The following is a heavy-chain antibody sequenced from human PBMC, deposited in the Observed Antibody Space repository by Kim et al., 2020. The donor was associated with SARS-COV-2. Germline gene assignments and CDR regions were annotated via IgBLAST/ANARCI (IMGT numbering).Heavy chain of an antibody. CDR1: GFTFSSYA. J-gene: IGHJ4*02. D-gene: IGHD6-13*01. V-gene: IGHV3-30*04. CDR3: ASPEGAAAG. Sequence: GGSLRLSCAASGFTFSSYAMHWVRQAPGKGLEWVAVISYDGSNKYYADSVKGRFTISRDNSKNTLYLQMNSLRAEDTAVYYCASPEGAAAGGGQGTLVT. CDR2: ISYDGSNK.